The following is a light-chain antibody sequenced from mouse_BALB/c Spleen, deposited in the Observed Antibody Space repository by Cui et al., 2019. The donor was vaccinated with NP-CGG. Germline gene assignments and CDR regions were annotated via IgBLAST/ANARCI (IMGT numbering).Light chain of an antibody. J-gene: IGLJ1*01. CDR2: GTN. CDR3: ALWYSNHWV. Sequence: QAVVTQASALPTSPGETVTLTCRSSTGAVTTSNYANWVQEKPDHLFTGLIGGTNNRVPGVSARFSGSLIGDKAALTITGAQTEDEAIYFCALWYSNHWVFGGGTKLTVL. CDR1: TGAVTTSNY. V-gene: IGLV1*01.